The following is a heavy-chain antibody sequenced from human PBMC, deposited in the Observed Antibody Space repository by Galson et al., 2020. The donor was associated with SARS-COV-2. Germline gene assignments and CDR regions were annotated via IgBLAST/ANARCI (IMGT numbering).Heavy chain of an antibody. D-gene: IGHD3-22*01. V-gene: IGHV3-30*04. CDR1: GFTFSSYA. CDR3: ARADYYDSSGYYKDAFDI. CDR2: ISYDGSNK. J-gene: IGHJ3*02. Sequence: GGSLRLSCVASGFTFSSYAMHWVRQAPGKGLEWVAVISYDGSNKYYADSVKGRFTISRDNSKNTLYLQMNSLRAEDTAVYYCARADYYDSSGYYKDAFDIWGQGTMVTVSS.